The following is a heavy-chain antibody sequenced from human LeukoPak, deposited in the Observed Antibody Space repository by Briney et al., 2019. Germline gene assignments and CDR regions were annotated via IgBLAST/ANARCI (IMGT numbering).Heavy chain of an antibody. CDR3: ARIEWERLGRAFDI. J-gene: IGHJ3*02. CDR2: IYSAGAT. CDR1: GFTVSDNY. D-gene: IGHD1-26*01. V-gene: IGHV3-53*01. Sequence: TGWSLRLSCAASGFTVSDNYMTWVRQAPGKGLEWVSSIYSAGATHYAESVKGRFTISGDNSKNTLYLQMNSLRAEDMAVYYCARIEWERLGRAFDIWGQGTMVTVSS.